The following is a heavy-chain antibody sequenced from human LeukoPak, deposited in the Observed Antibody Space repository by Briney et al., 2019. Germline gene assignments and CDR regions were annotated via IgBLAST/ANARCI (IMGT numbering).Heavy chain of an antibody. D-gene: IGHD2-15*01. CDR3: ARAGYCSGGSCSDWFDS. CDR2: ISPNSGGI. J-gene: IGHJ5*01. Sequence: GASVKVSCKASGYTFTGNYMHWVRQAPGQGLGWMGWISPNSGGINYAQKFQGRVTMTRDTSISTAYMELSRLTSDDTAVYYCARAGYCSGGSCSDWFDSWGQGTLVTVPS. CDR1: GYTFTGNY. V-gene: IGHV1-2*02.